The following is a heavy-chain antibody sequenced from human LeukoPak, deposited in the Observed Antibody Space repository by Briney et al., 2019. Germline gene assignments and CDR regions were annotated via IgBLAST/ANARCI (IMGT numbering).Heavy chain of an antibody. CDR2: ISYDGSNK. Sequence: GGSLRLSCAASGFTFSSYGMQWVRQAPGKGLEWVAVISYDGSNKYYAESVKGRFTISRDNSKNTLYLQMNSLRAEDTAVYYCAKDYYESSGYPFKAFDIWGQGTMVTVSS. J-gene: IGHJ3*02. D-gene: IGHD3-22*01. CDR3: AKDYYESSGYPFKAFDI. CDR1: GFTFSSYG. V-gene: IGHV3-30*18.